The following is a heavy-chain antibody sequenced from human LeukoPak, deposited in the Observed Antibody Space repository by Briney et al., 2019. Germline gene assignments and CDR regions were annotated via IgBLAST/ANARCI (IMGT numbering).Heavy chain of an antibody. V-gene: IGHV4-61*02. J-gene: IGHJ4*02. Sequence: SETLSLTCTVSGGSISSGSYYWSWIRQPAGKGLEWIGRIYTSGSTNYNPSLKSRVTISVDTSENQFSLKLSSVTAADTAVYYCARGNSNYVFDYWGQGTLVTVSS. CDR2: IYTSGST. CDR3: ARGNSNYVFDY. CDR1: GGSISSGSYY. D-gene: IGHD4-11*01.